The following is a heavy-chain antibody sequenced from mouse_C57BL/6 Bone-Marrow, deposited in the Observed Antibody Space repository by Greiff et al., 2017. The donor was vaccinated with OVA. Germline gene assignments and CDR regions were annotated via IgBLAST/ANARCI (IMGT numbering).Heavy chain of an antibody. Sequence: VQLKQPGAELVMPGASVKLSCKASGYTFTSYWMHWVKQRPGQGLEWIGEIDPSDSYTNYNQKFKGKSTLTVDKSSSTAYMQLSSLTSEDSAVYYCARENDGYYVAWFAYWGQGTLVTVSA. V-gene: IGHV1-69*01. CDR3: ARENDGYYVAWFAY. J-gene: IGHJ3*01. CDR1: GYTFTSYW. D-gene: IGHD2-3*01. CDR2: IDPSDSYT.